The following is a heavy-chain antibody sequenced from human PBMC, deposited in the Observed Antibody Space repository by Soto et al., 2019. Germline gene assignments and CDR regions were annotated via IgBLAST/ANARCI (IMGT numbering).Heavy chain of an antibody. J-gene: IGHJ4*02. V-gene: IGHV4-30-4*01. CDR3: ARAKYYYDSSGYYYNYYFDY. D-gene: IGHD3-22*01. Sequence: SETLSLTCTVSGGSISSGDYYWSWIRQPPGKGLEWFGYIYYSGSTYYNPSLKSRVTISVDTSKYQFSLKLSSVTAADTAVYYCARAKYYYDSSGYYYNYYFDYWGQGTLVTVSS. CDR1: GGSISSGDYY. CDR2: IYYSGST.